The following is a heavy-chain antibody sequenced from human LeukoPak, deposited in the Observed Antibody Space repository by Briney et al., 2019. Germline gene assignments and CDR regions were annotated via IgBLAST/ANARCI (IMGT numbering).Heavy chain of an antibody. CDR1: GYTFTDYY. Sequence: ASVKVSCKASGYTFTDYYIHWMRQAPGQGLEWMGWINPDSGGTSYAQKFQGRVTMTRDTSISTVYVELSRLRSDDTAVYYCARSDSYTWFDPWGQGTLVTVSS. J-gene: IGHJ5*02. CDR2: INPDSGGT. CDR3: ARSDSYTWFDP. V-gene: IGHV1-2*02. D-gene: IGHD2-15*01.